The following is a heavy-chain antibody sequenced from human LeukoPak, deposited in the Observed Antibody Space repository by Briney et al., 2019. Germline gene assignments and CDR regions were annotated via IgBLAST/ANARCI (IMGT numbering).Heavy chain of an antibody. CDR1: GYTFTSYG. D-gene: IGHD3-22*01. J-gene: IGHJ4*02. CDR3: ARDRLSYADYYDSSGYRDY. V-gene: IGHV1-18*01. Sequence: ASVKVSCKASGYTFTSYGISWVRQAPGQGLEWMGWISAYNGNTNYAQRLQGRVTMTTDTSTSTAYMELRSLRSDDTAVYYCARDRLSYADYYDSSGYRDYWGQGTLVTVSS. CDR2: ISAYNGNT.